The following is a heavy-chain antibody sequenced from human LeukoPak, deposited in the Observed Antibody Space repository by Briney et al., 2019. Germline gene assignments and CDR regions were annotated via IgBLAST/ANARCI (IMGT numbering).Heavy chain of an antibody. CDR2: IYTSGST. CDR3: ARLRQVGATVRLNWFDP. J-gene: IGHJ5*02. CDR1: GGSISSGSYY. Sequence: SETLSLTCTVSGGSISSGSYYWSWIRQPAGKGLEWIGRIYTSGSTNYNPSLKSRVTISVDTSKNQFSLKLSSVTAADTAVYYCARLRQVGATVRLNWFDPWGQGTLVTVSS. D-gene: IGHD1-26*01. V-gene: IGHV4-61*02.